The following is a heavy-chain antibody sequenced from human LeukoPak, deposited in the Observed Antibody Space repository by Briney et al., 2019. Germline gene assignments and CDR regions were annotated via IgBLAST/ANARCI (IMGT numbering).Heavy chain of an antibody. CDR3: ASDYYYDSSGYQYNDAFDI. CDR1: GFTFSSYW. J-gene: IGHJ3*02. CDR2: IKQDGSEK. D-gene: IGHD3-22*01. Sequence: GGSLRLSCAASGFTFSSYWMSWVRQAPGKGLEWVANIKQDGSEKYYVDSVKGRFTISRDNAKNSLYLQMNSLRAEDTAAYYCASDYYYDSSGYQYNDAFDIWGQGTMVTVSS. V-gene: IGHV3-7*01.